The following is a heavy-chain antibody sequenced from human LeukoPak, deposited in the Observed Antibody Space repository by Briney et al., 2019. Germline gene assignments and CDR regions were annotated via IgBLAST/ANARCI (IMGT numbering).Heavy chain of an antibody. Sequence: GGSLRLSCAASGFTFSSYAMSWVRQAPGKGLEWVSAISGSGGSTYYADSVKGRFTISRDNSKNTLYLQMNSLRAEDTAVYYCAKGSTIFGRFLFGLNWFDPWGQGTLVTVSS. CDR2: ISGSGGST. CDR3: AKGSTIFGRFLFGLNWFDP. D-gene: IGHD3-3*01. CDR1: GFTFSSYA. V-gene: IGHV3-23*01. J-gene: IGHJ5*02.